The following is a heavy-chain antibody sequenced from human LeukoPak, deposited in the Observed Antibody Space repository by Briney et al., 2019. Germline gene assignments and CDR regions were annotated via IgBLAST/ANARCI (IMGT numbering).Heavy chain of an antibody. CDR1: GFTFSNAW. CDR3: TTGFKYKTTVVTPDWYFDL. D-gene: IGHD4-23*01. J-gene: IGHJ2*01. V-gene: IGHV3-15*01. CDR2: IKSKTDGGTT. Sequence: GSLRLSCAASGFTFSNAWMSWVRQAPGKGLEWVGRIKSKTDGGTTDYAAPVKGRFTISRDDSKNTLYLQMNSLKTEDTAVYYCTTGFKYKTTVVTPDWYFDLWGRGTLVTVSS.